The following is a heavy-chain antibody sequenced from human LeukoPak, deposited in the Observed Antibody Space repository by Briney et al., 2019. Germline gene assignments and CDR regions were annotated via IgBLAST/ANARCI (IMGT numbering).Heavy chain of an antibody. CDR2: IYPGDSDT. V-gene: IGHV5-51*01. CDR1: GYSFTSYW. Sequence: GESLKISCKGSGYSFTSYWIGWVRQMPGKGLEWMGIIYPGDSDTRYGPSYQGQVTISVDKSISTAYLQWSSLKASDTAMYYCARQTLSQQPGDYWGQGTLVTVSS. J-gene: IGHJ4*02. CDR3: ARQTLSQQPGDY. D-gene: IGHD6-13*01.